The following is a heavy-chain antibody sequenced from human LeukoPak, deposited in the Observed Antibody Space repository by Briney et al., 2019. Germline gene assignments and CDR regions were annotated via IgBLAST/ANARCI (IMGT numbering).Heavy chain of an antibody. D-gene: IGHD2-8*01. V-gene: IGHV3-30*18. CDR3: AKEGTRMASSYFDY. Sequence: GGSLRLSCAASGFTFSSFGMYWVRQAPGKGLEWVAVISYDGSNKYYADSVKGRFTISRDNSKNTPFLEMNSLRDEDTAMYYCAKEGTRMASSYFDYWGQGTLITVSS. CDR2: ISYDGSNK. J-gene: IGHJ4*02. CDR1: GFTFSSFG.